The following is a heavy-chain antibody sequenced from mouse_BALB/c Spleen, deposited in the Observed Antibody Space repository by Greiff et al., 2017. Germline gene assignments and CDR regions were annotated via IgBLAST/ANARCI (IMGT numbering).Heavy chain of an antibody. CDR1: GYTFTSYW. V-gene: IGHV1-69*02. CDR2: IDPSDSET. J-gene: IGHJ2*01. Sequence: QVHVKQPGAELVKPGAPVKLSCKASGYTFTSYWMNWVKQRPGRGLEWIGRIDPSDSETHYNQKFKDKATLTVDKSSSTAYIQLSSLTSEDSAVYYCARYYYGRDYFDYWGQGTTLTVSS. D-gene: IGHD1-1*01. CDR3: ARYYYGRDYFDY.